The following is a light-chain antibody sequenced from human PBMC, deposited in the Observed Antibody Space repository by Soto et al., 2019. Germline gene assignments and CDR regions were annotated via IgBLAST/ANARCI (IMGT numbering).Light chain of an antibody. CDR3: QQRGNWPPT. J-gene: IGKJ4*01. CDR2: DAS. V-gene: IGKV3-11*01. CDR1: QSISSY. Sequence: EIVLTRSPATLSLSAGEIATLSFSASQSISSYLAWYQQKPGQAPRLLIYDASNRATGIPPRFSGSGSGTDFTLTISSLEPEDFAVYFCQQRGNWPPTFGGGTKVDIK.